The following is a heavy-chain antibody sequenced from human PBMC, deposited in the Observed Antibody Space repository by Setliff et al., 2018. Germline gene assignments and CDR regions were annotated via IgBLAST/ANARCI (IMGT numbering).Heavy chain of an antibody. J-gene: IGHJ4*02. Sequence: ASVKVSCKASGYPFTNYGLTWVRQAPGQGLEWMGWISGHNGHTKYAQNVQGRVTATTGTSTSTAFMELTSLTSDDTAVYYCARADYSSALHYFDYWGLGTLVTVSS. D-gene: IGHD2-2*01. CDR1: GYPFTNYG. CDR3: ARADYSSALHYFDY. V-gene: IGHV1-18*01. CDR2: ISGHNGHT.